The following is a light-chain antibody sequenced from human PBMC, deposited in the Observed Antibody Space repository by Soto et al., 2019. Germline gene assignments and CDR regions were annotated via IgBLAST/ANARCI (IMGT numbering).Light chain of an antibody. CDR1: SSDVGGYNY. CDR2: DVS. J-gene: IGLJ1*01. CDR3: SSYTSSSPYV. V-gene: IGLV2-14*01. Sequence: QSVLTQPASVSGSPGQSITISCTGTSSDVGGYNYVSWYQQHPGKAPKLMIYDVSNRPSGVSNRFSGSKSGNTASLTISGLQAEDAADYYCSSYTSSSPYVFGTGTTLTVL.